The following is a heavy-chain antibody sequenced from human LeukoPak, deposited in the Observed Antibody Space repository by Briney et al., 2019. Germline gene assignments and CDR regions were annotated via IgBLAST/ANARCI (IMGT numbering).Heavy chain of an antibody. J-gene: IGHJ4*02. V-gene: IGHV7-4-1*02. CDR3: AREGDNRIQLWLLHY. D-gene: IGHD5-18*01. CDR2: INTNTGNP. Sequence: ASVKVSCKASGYTFTSYAMNWVRQAPGQGLEWMGWINTNTGNPTYAQGFTGRFVFSLDTSVSTAYLQISGLKAEDTAVYYCAREGDNRIQLWLLHYWGQGTLVTVSS. CDR1: GYTFTSYA.